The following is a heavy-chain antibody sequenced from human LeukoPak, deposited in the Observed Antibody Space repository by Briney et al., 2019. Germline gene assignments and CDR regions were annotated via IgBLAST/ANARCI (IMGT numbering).Heavy chain of an antibody. J-gene: IGHJ4*02. CDR2: ISDDGRNK. V-gene: IGHV3-30*03. CDR1: GFTFSKFG. CDR3: ASRSMASDY. Sequence: GGSLRLSCAASGFTFSKFGMHWVRQAPGKGLEWVALISDDGRNKYYADSVKGRFTISRDNSKNTPYLQMSSLRAEDTAVYYCASRSMASDYWGQGTLVTVSS. D-gene: IGHD2/OR15-2a*01.